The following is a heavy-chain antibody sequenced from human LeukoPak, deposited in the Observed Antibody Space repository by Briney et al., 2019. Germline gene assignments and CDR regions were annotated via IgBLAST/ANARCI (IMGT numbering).Heavy chain of an antibody. J-gene: IGHJ4*02. CDR2: ISSSPPYI. Sequence: GGSLRLSCAASGFTFSPYTMTWVRQAPGKGLEWVSSISSSPPYISYADSVKGRFTISRDNANNSLYLQMTSLGAEGTAVYYCARDRRFDGAPIDYWGQGTLVIVSS. CDR3: ARDRRFDGAPIDY. V-gene: IGHV3-21*01. D-gene: IGHD3-9*01. CDR1: GFTFSPYT.